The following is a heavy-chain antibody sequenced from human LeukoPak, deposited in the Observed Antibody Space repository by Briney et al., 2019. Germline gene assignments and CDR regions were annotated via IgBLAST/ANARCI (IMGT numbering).Heavy chain of an antibody. CDR1: GYTFTAYY. D-gene: IGHD1-26*01. V-gene: IGHV3-30*18. CDR2: ISYDGSKK. J-gene: IGHJ3*02. CDR3: AKAPMGGYDVRAFDI. Sequence: SCKASGYTFTAYYVHWVRQAPGKGLEWVAVISYDGSKKYHADSVKGRFTISRDNSKNTLYLQMNSLSAEDTAVYYCAKAPMGGYDVRAFDIWGQGTMVTVSS.